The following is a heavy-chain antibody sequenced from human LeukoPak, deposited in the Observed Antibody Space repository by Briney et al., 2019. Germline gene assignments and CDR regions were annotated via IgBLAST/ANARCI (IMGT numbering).Heavy chain of an antibody. CDR2: ISAYNGDT. D-gene: IGHD3-9*01. J-gene: IGHJ6*02. CDR1: GYTFTIYG. Sequence: ASGKVSCKASGYTFTIYGISWVRHAPGQGLEWMGWISAYNGDTNYAQKLQGRVTITTDTSTSTAYRELRSLRSDDTAVYYCARAISTYILTGPPPYYYYYYGMDVWGQGTTVTVSS. CDR3: ARAISTYILTGPPPYYYYYYGMDV. V-gene: IGHV1-18*01.